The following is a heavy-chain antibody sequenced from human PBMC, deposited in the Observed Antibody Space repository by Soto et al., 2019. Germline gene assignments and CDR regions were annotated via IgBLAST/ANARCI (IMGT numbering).Heavy chain of an antibody. Sequence: GGSLRLSCAASGFTFSSYWMHWVRQAPGKGLGWVSRINSNRSNIYYADSVKGRFTISRDNAKNPLYLQMNSLRAEDTAVYYCARDALTHYDFWSGYTNHGFDYWGQGTLVTVSS. CDR2: INSNRSNI. D-gene: IGHD3-3*01. CDR3: ARDALTHYDFWSGYTNHGFDY. V-gene: IGHV3-74*01. J-gene: IGHJ4*02. CDR1: GFTFSSYW.